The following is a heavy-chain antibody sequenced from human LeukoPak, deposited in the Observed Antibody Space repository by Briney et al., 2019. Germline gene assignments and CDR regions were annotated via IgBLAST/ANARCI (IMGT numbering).Heavy chain of an antibody. Sequence: GGSLRLSCAASEFTVTTNYMTWVRQAPGKGLEWVSIIYSDGNTYYADSVKGRFTISRDNSKNTLYLQMNRLRAEDTAVYYCTRAMFSEVPGYWGQGTLVTVSS. D-gene: IGHD3-10*02. J-gene: IGHJ4*02. CDR1: EFTVTTNY. CDR3: TRAMFSEVPGY. V-gene: IGHV3-66*01. CDR2: IYSDGNT.